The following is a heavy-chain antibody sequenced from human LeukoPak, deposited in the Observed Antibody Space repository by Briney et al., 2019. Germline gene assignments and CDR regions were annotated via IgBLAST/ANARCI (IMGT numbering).Heavy chain of an antibody. CDR2: ISGSGGST. CDR3: AKDLGSIAAAATPFDY. V-gene: IGHV3-23*01. Sequence: PVGSLRLSCAASGFTFSSYAMSWVRQAPGKGLEWFSAISGSGGSTYYADSVKGRFTISRDNSKNTLYLQMNSLRAEDTAVYYCAKDLGSIAAAATPFDYWGQGTLVTVSS. J-gene: IGHJ4*02. D-gene: IGHD6-13*01. CDR1: GFTFSSYA.